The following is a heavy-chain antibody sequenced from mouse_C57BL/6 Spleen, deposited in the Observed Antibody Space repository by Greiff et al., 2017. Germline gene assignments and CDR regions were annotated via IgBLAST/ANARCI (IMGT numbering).Heavy chain of an antibody. J-gene: IGHJ2*01. CDR1: GYSITSGYD. CDR3: ARGVVYDYGFDY. V-gene: IGHV3-1*01. D-gene: IGHD2-4*01. CDR2: ISYSGST. Sequence: EVQLQQSGPGMVKPSQSLSLTCTVTGYSITSGYDWHWIRHFPGNKLEWMGYISYSGSTNYNPSLKSRISITHDTSKNHFFLKLNSVTTEDTATYYCARGVVYDYGFDYWGQGTTLTVSS.